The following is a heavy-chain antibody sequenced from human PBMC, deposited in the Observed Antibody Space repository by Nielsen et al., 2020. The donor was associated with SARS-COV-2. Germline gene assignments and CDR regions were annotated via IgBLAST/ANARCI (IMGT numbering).Heavy chain of an antibody. Sequence: ASVKVSCKASGYTFSNYDINWVRQAPGKGLEWMGGFDPEDGETIYAQKFQGRVTMTEDTSTDTAYMELSSLRSEDTAVYYCATASTSRYYYYYGMDVWGQGTTVTVSS. CDR2: FDPEDGET. D-gene: IGHD5/OR15-5a*01. CDR3: ATASTSRYYYYYGMDV. J-gene: IGHJ6*02. CDR1: GYTFSNYD. V-gene: IGHV1-24*01.